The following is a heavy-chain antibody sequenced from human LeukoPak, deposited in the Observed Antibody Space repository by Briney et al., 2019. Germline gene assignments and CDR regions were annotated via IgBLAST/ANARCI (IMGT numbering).Heavy chain of an antibody. Sequence: SETLSLTCTVSGGSIRSGGYYWSWIRQPPGKGLEWIGYIYHSGSTYYNPSLKSRVTISVDRSKNQFSLKLSSVTAADTAVYYCARDLGDDFWSGYPGYWGQGTLVTVSS. D-gene: IGHD3-3*01. CDR2: IYHSGST. CDR1: GGSIRSGGYY. J-gene: IGHJ4*02. V-gene: IGHV4-30-2*01. CDR3: ARDLGDDFWSGYPGY.